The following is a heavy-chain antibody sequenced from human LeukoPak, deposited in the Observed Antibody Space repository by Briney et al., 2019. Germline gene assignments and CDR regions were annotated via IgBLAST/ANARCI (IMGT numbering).Heavy chain of an antibody. CDR2: IYTSGST. CDR3: ARDHSTYPFYYYYMDV. Sequence: SETLSLTCTVSGGSFSSYYWSWIRQPAGKGLEWIGRIYTSGSTNYNPSLKSRVTMSADTSKIQFSLKLSSVTAADTAVYYCARDHSTYPFYYYYMDVWGKGTTVTVSS. V-gene: IGHV4-4*07. J-gene: IGHJ6*03. D-gene: IGHD2-2*01. CDR1: GGSFSSYY.